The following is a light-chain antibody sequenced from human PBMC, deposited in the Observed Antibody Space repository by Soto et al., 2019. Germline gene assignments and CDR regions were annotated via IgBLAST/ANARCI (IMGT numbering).Light chain of an antibody. CDR3: QQYNDWPPQLT. Sequence: EIVMTQSPATLSVSVGERATLSCRASHSVSSNLAWYQQKPGQAPRLLIYGASTRATDIPARFSGSGSGTEFTLTISSLQSEDFAVYYCQQYNDWPPQLTFGGGTKVEIK. V-gene: IGKV3-15*01. CDR1: HSVSSN. J-gene: IGKJ4*01. CDR2: GAS.